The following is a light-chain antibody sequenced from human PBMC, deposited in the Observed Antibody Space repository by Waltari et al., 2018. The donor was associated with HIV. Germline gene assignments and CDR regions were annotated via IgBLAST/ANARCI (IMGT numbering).Light chain of an antibody. Sequence: SYELPQPSSVSVSPGQTARITCPGYNLVETPVCWYQQKPGQSPLLLIYADKKRPSGIPERFAASNSGNTATLAITETQTMDEADYYCQTWDNSAGVFGGGTKLTVL. CDR1: NLVETP. CDR3: QTWDNSAGV. V-gene: IGLV3-1*01. CDR2: ADK. J-gene: IGLJ2*01.